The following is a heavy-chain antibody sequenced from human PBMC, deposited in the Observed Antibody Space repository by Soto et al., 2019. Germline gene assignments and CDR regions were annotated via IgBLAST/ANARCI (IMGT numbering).Heavy chain of an antibody. CDR2: IIPIFGTA. Sequence: ASVKVSCKASGGTLSSYAISWVRQAPGQGLEWMGGIIPIFGTANYAQKFQGRVTITADESTSTAYMELSSLRSEDTAVYYCARDRHYYDSSGYSTGDAFDIWGQGTMVTVSS. CDR1: GGTLSSYA. J-gene: IGHJ3*02. CDR3: ARDRHYYDSSGYSTGDAFDI. V-gene: IGHV1-69*13. D-gene: IGHD3-22*01.